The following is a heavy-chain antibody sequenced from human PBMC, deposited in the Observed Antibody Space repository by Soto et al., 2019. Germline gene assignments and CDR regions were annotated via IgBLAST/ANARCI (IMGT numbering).Heavy chain of an antibody. D-gene: IGHD4-4*01. CDR1: GYSISSGYY. V-gene: IGHV4-38-2*01. J-gene: IGHJ4*02. Sequence: SETLSLTCAVSGYSISSGYYWGWIRQPPGKGLEWSGTIYHSGSTYYNPSLKSRVTISIDTSKNQFSLKLTSVTAADTAMYYCARGPYSNPYDNWGQGTLVTVSS. CDR2: IYHSGST. CDR3: ARGPYSNPYDN.